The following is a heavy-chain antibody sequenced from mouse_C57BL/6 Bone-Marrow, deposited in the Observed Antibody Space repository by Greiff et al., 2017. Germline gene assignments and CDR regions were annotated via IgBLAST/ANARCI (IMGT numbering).Heavy chain of an antibody. Sequence: QVQLQQPGAELVKPGASVKLSCKASGYTFTSYWMHWVKQRPGQGLEWIGMIHPNSGSTNYNEKFKSKATLTVDKSSSTAYMQLSSLTSEDSAVYDCGLYYDGSSDYAMDYWGQGTSVTVSS. D-gene: IGHD1-1*01. CDR3: GLYYDGSSDYAMDY. CDR1: GYTFTSYW. CDR2: IHPNSGST. J-gene: IGHJ4*01. V-gene: IGHV1-64*01.